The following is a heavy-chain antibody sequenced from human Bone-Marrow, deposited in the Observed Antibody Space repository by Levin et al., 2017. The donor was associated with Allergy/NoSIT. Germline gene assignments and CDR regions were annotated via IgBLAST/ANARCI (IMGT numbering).Heavy chain of an antibody. J-gene: IGHJ6*02. Sequence: GGSLRLSCAASGFTLDDYTMHWVRQSPGKGLEWVSLISFDGDDTNYADSVRGRFTISRDNSKSSLSLQMTSLRTEDTALYYCARGPRNYYFGMDVWGQGTTVTVSS. V-gene: IGHV3-43*01. CDR3: ARGPRNYYFGMDV. CDR2: ISFDGDDT. CDR1: GFTLDDYT.